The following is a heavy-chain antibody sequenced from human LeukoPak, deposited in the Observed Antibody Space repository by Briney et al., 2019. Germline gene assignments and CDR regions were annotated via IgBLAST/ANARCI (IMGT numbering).Heavy chain of an antibody. CDR1: GFTFSSYA. Sequence: PGGSLRLSCEASGFTFSSYAMTWVRQAPGKGLEWVSVISGSGNNTYYADSVKGRFTISRDISKNTLYLQMNSLRAEDTAVYYCAKASIARGSIDYWGQGTLVTVSS. V-gene: IGHV3-23*01. CDR2: ISGSGNNT. J-gene: IGHJ4*02. D-gene: IGHD2-21*01. CDR3: AKASIARGSIDY.